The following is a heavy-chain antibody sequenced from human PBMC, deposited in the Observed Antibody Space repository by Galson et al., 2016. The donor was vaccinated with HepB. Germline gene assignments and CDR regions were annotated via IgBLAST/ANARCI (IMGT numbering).Heavy chain of an antibody. CDR3: ARAVERTDTFDI. Sequence: TLSLTCAVSGGSISSDGHARSWVRQPPGKGLERIGYIYQSGRHYHNASLKSRFTISVDRSKNQFSLTLRAVTAADTAVYYCARAVERTDTFDICGRGTMVTVSS. CDR2: IYQSGRH. CDR1: GGSISSDGHA. J-gene: IGHJ3*02. V-gene: IGHV4-30-2*01. D-gene: IGHD1-1*01.